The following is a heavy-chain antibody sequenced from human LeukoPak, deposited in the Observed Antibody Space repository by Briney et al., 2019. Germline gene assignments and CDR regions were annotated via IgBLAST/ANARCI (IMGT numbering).Heavy chain of an antibody. D-gene: IGHD2-2*01. CDR2: INPSGGST. Sequence: ASVKVSCKASGYTFTSYYMHWVRRAPGQGLEWMGIINPSGGSTSYAQKFQGRVTMTRDTSTSTVYMELSRLRSEDTAVYYCASTQPLQEKIGVVPAEDDYWGQGTLVTVSS. CDR1: GYTFTSYY. V-gene: IGHV1-46*01. CDR3: ASTQPLQEKIGVVPAEDDY. J-gene: IGHJ4*02.